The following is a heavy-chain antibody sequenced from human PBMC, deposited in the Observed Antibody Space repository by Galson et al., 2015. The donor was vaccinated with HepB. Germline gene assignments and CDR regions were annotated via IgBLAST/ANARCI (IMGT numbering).Heavy chain of an antibody. D-gene: IGHD6-19*01. J-gene: IGHJ4*02. CDR1: GYNFATYD. V-gene: IGHV1-46*01. CDR2: INLSGGAA. Sequence: SVKVSCKASGYNFATYDIHWVRQAPGQGLEWVGLINLSGGAANHTQSFQDRVTMTADASTTTVYLELSSLRSDDTAFYFCARARDGTGWSFDAWGQGTLVIVSS. CDR3: ARARDGTGWSFDA.